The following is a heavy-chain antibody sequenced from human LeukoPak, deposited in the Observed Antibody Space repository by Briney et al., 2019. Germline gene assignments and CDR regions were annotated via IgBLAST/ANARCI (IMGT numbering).Heavy chain of an antibody. CDR2: INPSGGST. Sequence: ASVKVSCTASGYTFTSYYMHWVRQAPGQGLEWMGIINPSGGSTSYAQKFQGRVTMTRDMSTGTVYMELSSLRSEDTAVYYCATSSGGSSDAFDIWGQGAMVTVSS. CDR3: ATSSGGSSDAFDI. CDR1: GYTFTSYY. J-gene: IGHJ3*02. D-gene: IGHD2-15*01. V-gene: IGHV1-46*01.